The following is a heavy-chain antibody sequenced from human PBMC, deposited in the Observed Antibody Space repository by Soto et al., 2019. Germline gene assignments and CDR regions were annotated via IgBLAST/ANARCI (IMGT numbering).Heavy chain of an antibody. V-gene: IGHV5-51*01. CDR2: IYPGDSDT. Sequence: HGESLKIWCKVSGYSFTSYWIGGVRQMPGKGLEWMGIIYPGDSDTRYSPSFQGQVTISADKSISTAYLQWSSLKASDTAMYYCARSRGGYSYGRYYGMDVWGQGTTVTVSS. CDR3: ARSRGGYSYGRYYGMDV. CDR1: GYSFTSYW. J-gene: IGHJ6*02. D-gene: IGHD5-18*01.